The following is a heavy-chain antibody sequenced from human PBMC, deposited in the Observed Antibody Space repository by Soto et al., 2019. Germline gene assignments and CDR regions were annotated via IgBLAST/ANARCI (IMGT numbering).Heavy chain of an antibody. D-gene: IGHD3-9*01. CDR2: MSYDGSYE. Sequence: QVQLVESGGGVVQPGRSLRLSCAASGFTFSNYVMHWVRQAPGKGLEWVAVMSYDGSYEYYADSVKGRFTISRDNSKNTLSLQVNGLRAEDTAGCCCAADWVRDFDWSPFDYWGQGTLVTVSS. CDR3: AADWVRDFDWSPFDY. J-gene: IGHJ4*02. CDR1: GFTFSNYV. V-gene: IGHV3-30*03.